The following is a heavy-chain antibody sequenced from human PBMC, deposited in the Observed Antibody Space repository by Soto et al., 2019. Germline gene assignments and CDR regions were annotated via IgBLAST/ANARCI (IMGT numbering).Heavy chain of an antibody. D-gene: IGHD2-15*01. J-gene: IGHJ5*02. CDR3: ARFAAGFDP. CDR1: GFTFSDYG. Sequence: ASVKVSCKASGFTFSDYGLSWVRQAPGQGLEWMGWISAYNGNTNYAQKLQGRVTMTTDTSTSTAYMELRSLRSDDTAVYYCARFAAGFDPWGQGTLVTVSS. CDR2: ISAYNGNT. V-gene: IGHV1-18*01.